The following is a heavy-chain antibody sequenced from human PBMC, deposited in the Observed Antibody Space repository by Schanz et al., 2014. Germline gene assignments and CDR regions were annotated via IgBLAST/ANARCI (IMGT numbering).Heavy chain of an antibody. Sequence: EVQLVESGGGLIQPGGSLRLSCAASGFTVSSNYMSWVRQAPGKGLEWVSVIYGGGITYYADSVKGRFTISRDSSRNTLYLQMNSLRAEDTAVYYCAKDPPRGVRTPIKPTLDYWGQGTRVTVS. D-gene: IGHD3-10*01. J-gene: IGHJ4*02. CDR2: IYGGGIT. CDR3: AKDPPRGVRTPIKPTLDY. V-gene: IGHV3-66*01. CDR1: GFTVSSNY.